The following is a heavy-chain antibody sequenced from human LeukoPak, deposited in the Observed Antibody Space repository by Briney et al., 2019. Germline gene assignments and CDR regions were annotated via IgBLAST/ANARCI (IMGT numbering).Heavy chain of an antibody. Sequence: PGGSLRLSCAASGFTFSSYEMNRVRQAPGKGLEWVTYISSSGSTIYYADYVKGRFTVSRDNAKNSLYLQMNNLRAEDTALYYCGRDRVGGRGYSLDYLGQGTLVTVSS. V-gene: IGHV3-48*03. D-gene: IGHD5-18*01. CDR1: GFTFSSYE. CDR2: ISSSGSTI. CDR3: GRDRVGGRGYSLDY. J-gene: IGHJ4*02.